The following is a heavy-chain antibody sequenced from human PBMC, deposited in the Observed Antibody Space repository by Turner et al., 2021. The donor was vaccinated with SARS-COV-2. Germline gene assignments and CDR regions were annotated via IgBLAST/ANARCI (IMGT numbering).Heavy chain of an antibody. CDR3: AKITGTTTGDY. D-gene: IGHD1-7*01. J-gene: IGHJ4*02. CDR2: ISYDGSNK. V-gene: IGHV3-30*18. CDR1: GFTFSSYG. Sequence: QVRLVGSGGGVVQPGGCLRVSCAASGFTFSSYGMHGVRQAPGKGLEWVAVISYDGSNKFYADSVKGRITISRDDSKNTLYLQMNSLRAEDTAVYYCAKITGTTTGDYWGQGTLVTVSS.